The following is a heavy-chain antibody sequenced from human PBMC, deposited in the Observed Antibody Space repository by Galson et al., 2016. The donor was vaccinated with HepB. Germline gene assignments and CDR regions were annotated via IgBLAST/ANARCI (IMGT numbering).Heavy chain of an antibody. Sequence: TLSLTCTVSGGSISGGPYYWNWIRQPAGKGLEWIGRIYTSGSTNYSPSLKSRVTISVNTSKNHFSLKLSSVTAADTAVYYCARANNLVGATSFDYWGQGTLVTVSS. CDR1: GGSISGGPYY. V-gene: IGHV4-61*02. D-gene: IGHD1-26*01. CDR3: ARANNLVGATSFDY. CDR2: IYTSGST. J-gene: IGHJ4*02.